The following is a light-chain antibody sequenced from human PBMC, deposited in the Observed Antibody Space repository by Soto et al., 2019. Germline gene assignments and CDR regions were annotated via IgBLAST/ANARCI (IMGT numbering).Light chain of an antibody. J-gene: IGKJ3*01. CDR1: QSVSRY. Sequence: EIVLTQSPATLSLSPGERATLSCRASQSVSRYLAWYQQRPGQAPRLLIYDASNRATGVPARFSGSGSGTDFTLTISRLEPEDFAVYYCQQYGSSPLFTFGPGTKLDFK. CDR3: QQYGSSPLFT. V-gene: IGKV3-20*01. CDR2: DAS.